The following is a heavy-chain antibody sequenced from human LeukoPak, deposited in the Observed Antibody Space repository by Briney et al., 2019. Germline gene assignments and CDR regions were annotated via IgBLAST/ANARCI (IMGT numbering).Heavy chain of an antibody. J-gene: IGHJ5*02. CDR3: ARLQQLAYNWFDP. D-gene: IGHD6-13*01. CDR2: IYYSGST. V-gene: IGHV4-39*01. Sequence: PSETLSLTCTVSGGSISSSSYYRGWIRQPPGKGLEWIGSIYYSGSTYYNPSLKSRVTISVDTSKNQFSLKLSSVTAADTAVYYCARLQQLAYNWFDPWGQGTLVTVSS. CDR1: GGSISSSSYY.